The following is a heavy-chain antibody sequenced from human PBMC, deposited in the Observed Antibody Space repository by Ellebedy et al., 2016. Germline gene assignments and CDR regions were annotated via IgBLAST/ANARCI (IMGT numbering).Heavy chain of an antibody. CDR2: ISGSGGST. D-gene: IGHD1-26*01. J-gene: IGHJ4*02. Sequence: GESLKISCTASGFTFSSYAMSWVRQAPGKGLEWVSAISGSGGSTYYADSVKGRFTISRDNSKNTLYLQMNSLRAEDTAVYYCAKDRRWELLEGFFDYWGQGTLVTVSS. CDR3: AKDRRWELLEGFFDY. V-gene: IGHV3-23*01. CDR1: GFTFSSYA.